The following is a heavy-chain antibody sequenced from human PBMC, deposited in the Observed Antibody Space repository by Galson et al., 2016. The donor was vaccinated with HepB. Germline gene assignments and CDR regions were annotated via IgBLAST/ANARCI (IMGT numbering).Heavy chain of an antibody. V-gene: IGHV3-53*01. J-gene: IGHJ6*02. CDR3: ARFATVTLYYYYGMDV. CDR1: GFIVRDNY. D-gene: IGHD4-17*01. Sequence: LRLSCAASGFIVRDNYMTWVRQAPGKGLEWVSVIYSDGSTYYADSVKGRFTISRDNSKNTLYLQMNSLRAEDTAVYYCARFATVTLYYYYGMDVWGQGTTVTVSS. CDR2: IYSDGST.